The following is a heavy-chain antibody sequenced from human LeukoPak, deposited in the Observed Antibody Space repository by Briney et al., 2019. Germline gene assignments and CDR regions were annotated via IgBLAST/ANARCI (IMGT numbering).Heavy chain of an antibody. V-gene: IGHV3-21*01. CDR1: GFTFSRYS. CDR2: MSSSSGLI. D-gene: IGHD3-9*01. J-gene: IGHJ4*02. CDR3: PRDFDGSAWGAGY. Sequence: PGGSLRLSXAASGFTFSRYSMNWVRQAPGKGMEWVSSMSSSSGLIYYGDSVKGRFTVSRDNAKSSLYLQINRLRADDTAGYYCPRDFDGSAWGAGYWGQGTLVTVSS.